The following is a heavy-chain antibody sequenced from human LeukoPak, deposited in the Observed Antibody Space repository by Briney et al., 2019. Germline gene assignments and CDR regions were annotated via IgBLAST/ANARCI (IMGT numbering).Heavy chain of an antibody. CDR2: ISAYNGNT. V-gene: IGHV1-18*01. Sequence: ASVKVSCKASGYTFTSYGISWVRQAPGQGLEGMGWISAYNGNTNYAQKLQGRVTMTTDTSTSTAYMELSRLRSDDTAVYYCARAGGNVYYFDYWGQGTLVTVSS. J-gene: IGHJ4*02. D-gene: IGHD4-23*01. CDR3: ARAGGNVYYFDY. CDR1: GYTFTSYG.